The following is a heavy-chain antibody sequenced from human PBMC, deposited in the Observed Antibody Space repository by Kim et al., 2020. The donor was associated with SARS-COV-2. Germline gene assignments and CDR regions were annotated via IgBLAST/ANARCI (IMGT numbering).Heavy chain of an antibody. V-gene: IGHV3-9*01. CDR1: GFIFDDYA. CDR2: ITWNSVNL. CDR3: ARGGSRSGLDFDF. D-gene: IGHD3-10*01. J-gene: IGHJ4*02. Sequence: GGSLRLSCEASGFIFDDYAMHWVRQGPGKGLECVSGITWNSVNLDHADSVRGRFTISRDNGKNSVYLQMDGLRAEDTALYFCARGGSRSGLDFDFWGQGSLVTVS.